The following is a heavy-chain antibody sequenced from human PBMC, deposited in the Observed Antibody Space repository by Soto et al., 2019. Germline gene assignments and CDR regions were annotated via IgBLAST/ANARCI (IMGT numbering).Heavy chain of an antibody. CDR1: GGSMSSEGYY. Sequence: SETLSLTCTVSGGSMSSEGYYWSWIRQHPGKGLEWIGYIYYSGLTDYNPSLKSRLTISVDKSKNEFYLKMRSVISLRAEDTAVYYCARGGTSMIVAKNFDYWGQGTLVTVSS. CDR2: IYYSGLT. CDR3: ARGGTSMIVAKNFDY. V-gene: IGHV4-31*09. J-gene: IGHJ4*02. D-gene: IGHD3-22*01.